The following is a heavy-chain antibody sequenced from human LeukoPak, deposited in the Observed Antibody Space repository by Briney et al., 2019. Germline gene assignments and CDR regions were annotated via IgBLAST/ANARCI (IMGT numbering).Heavy chain of an antibody. CDR3: ARYYPFDY. J-gene: IGHJ4*02. CDR1: GGSISSSSYY. D-gene: IGHD2-8*01. V-gene: IGHV4-39*01. Sequence: PSETLSLTCTVSGGSISSSSYYWGWIRQPPGKGLEWIGSIYYSGSTYYNPSLKSRVTISVDTSKNQFSLKLSSVTAADTAVYYCARYYPFDYWGQGTLVTVSS. CDR2: IYYSGST.